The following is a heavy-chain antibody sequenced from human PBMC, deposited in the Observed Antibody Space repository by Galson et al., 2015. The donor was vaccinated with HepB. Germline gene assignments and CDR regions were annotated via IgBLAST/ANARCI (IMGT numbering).Heavy chain of an antibody. CDR1: GYTFTGYY. Sequence: SVKVSCKASGYTFTGYYMHWVRQAPGQGLEWMGRINPNSGGTNYAQKFQGRVTMTRDTSISTAYMELSRLRSDDTAVYYCARGEKGYYDFWSGFWFDPWGQGTLVTVSS. V-gene: IGHV1-2*06. CDR2: INPNSGGT. CDR3: ARGEKGYYDFWSGFWFDP. D-gene: IGHD3-3*01. J-gene: IGHJ5*02.